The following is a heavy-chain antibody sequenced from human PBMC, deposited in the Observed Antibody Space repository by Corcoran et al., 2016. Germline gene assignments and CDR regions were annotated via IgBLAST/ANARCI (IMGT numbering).Heavy chain of an antibody. CDR2: ISYDGSNK. V-gene: IGHV3-30*18. CDR1: GFTFSSYG. CDR3: AKDQVGRVIVGALDY. Sequence: QVQLVESGGGVVQPGRSLRLSCAASGFTFSSYGMHWVRQAPGKGLEWVAVISYDGSNKYYADSVKGRFTISRDNSKNTLYLQMNSLRAEDTTVYYCAKDQVGRVIVGALDYWGQGTLVTVSS. J-gene: IGHJ4*02. D-gene: IGHD1-26*01.